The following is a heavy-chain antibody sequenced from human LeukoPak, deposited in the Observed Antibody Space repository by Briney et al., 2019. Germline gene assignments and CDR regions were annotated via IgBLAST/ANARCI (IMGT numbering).Heavy chain of an antibody. Sequence: PGGSLRLSCAASGFTFSSYGMHWVRQAPGKGLEWVAVIWYDGSNKYYADSVKGRLTISRDNSKNTLYLQMNSLRAEDTAVYYCARDRSSGYSYDAFDIWGQGTMVTVSS. CDR1: GFTFSSYG. V-gene: IGHV3-33*01. CDR2: IWYDGSNK. J-gene: IGHJ3*02. CDR3: ARDRSSGYSYDAFDI. D-gene: IGHD3-22*01.